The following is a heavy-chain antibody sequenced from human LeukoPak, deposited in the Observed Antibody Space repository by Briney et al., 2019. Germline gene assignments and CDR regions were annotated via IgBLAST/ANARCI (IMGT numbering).Heavy chain of an antibody. Sequence: GGSLRLSCAASGFTFSSYGMHWVRQAPGKGLEWVAVISYDGSKKNYVDSVKGRFTISRDNSKNTLYLQMNSLRAEDTAVYYCASLGWTASDFDYWGQGTLVTVSS. CDR2: ISYDGSKK. CDR1: GFTFSSYG. CDR3: ASLGWTASDFDY. V-gene: IGHV3-30*03. D-gene: IGHD2-15*01. J-gene: IGHJ4*02.